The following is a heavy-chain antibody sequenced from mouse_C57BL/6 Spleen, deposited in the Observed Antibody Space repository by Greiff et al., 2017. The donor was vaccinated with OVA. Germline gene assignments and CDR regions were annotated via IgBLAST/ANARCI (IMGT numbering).Heavy chain of an antibody. D-gene: IGHD2-13*01. CDR3: ARAHYGDRGGFDY. J-gene: IGHJ2*01. CDR1: GFTFSDYY. V-gene: IGHV5-16*01. CDR2: INYDGSST. Sequence: EVQLVESEGGLVQPGSSMKLSCTASGFTFSDYYMAWVRQVPEKGLEWVANINYDGSSTYYLDSLKGRFTISRDNAKNILYLQMSSLKSEDTAAYYCARAHYGDRGGFDYWGQGTTLTVS.